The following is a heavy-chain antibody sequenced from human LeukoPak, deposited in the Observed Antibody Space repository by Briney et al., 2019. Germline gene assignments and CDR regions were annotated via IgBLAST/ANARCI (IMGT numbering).Heavy chain of an antibody. CDR1: GFTFSSYA. CDR3: ARFYANEWELPH. Sequence: GGSLRLSCAASGFTFSSYAMHWVRQAPGKGLEWVAVISYDGSNKYYADSVKGRFTISRDNSKNTLYLQMNSLRAEDTAVYYCARFYANEWELPHWGQGTLVTVSS. D-gene: IGHD1-26*01. CDR2: ISYDGSNK. V-gene: IGHV3-30*04. J-gene: IGHJ4*02.